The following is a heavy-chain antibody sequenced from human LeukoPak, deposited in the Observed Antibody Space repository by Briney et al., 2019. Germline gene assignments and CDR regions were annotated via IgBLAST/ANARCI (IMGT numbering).Heavy chain of an antibody. J-gene: IGHJ4*02. Sequence: GSLRLSCAASGFTFSSYSMNWVRQAPGKGLEWVSSISSSSSYIYYADSVEGRFTISRDNAKNSLYLQINSLRAEDTAVYYCAIFGVVIKDFGYWGQGTLVTVSS. CDR2: ISSSSSYI. CDR1: GFTFSSYS. D-gene: IGHD3-3*01. CDR3: AIFGVVIKDFGY. V-gene: IGHV3-21*01.